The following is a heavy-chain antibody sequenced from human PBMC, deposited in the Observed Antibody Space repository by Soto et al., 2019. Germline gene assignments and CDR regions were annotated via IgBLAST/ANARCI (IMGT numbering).Heavy chain of an antibody. CDR3: ARDPVLIAARQDWFDP. Sequence: SETLSLTCTVSGGSISSSSYYWGWIRQPPGKGLEWIGSIDYSGSTYYNPSLKRRVTISVDTSKNQFSLKLSSVTAADTAVYYCARDPVLIAARQDWFDPWGQGTLVTVSS. CDR2: IDYSGST. V-gene: IGHV4-39*07. D-gene: IGHD6-6*01. J-gene: IGHJ5*02. CDR1: GGSISSSSYY.